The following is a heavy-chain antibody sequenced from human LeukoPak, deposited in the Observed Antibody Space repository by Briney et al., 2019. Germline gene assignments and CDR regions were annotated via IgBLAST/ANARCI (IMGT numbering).Heavy chain of an antibody. Sequence: GASVKVSCKASGYTFTSYYIHWVRQAPGQGLEWVGVINPSVGSTYYTQKFQGRLTMTRDMSTSTGYMELSSLRPEDTAVYYCARVVATTRRHDAFDIWGQGTMVTVSS. J-gene: IGHJ3*02. CDR2: INPSVGST. CDR1: GYTFTSYY. CDR3: ARVVATTRRHDAFDI. V-gene: IGHV1-46*01. D-gene: IGHD1-26*01.